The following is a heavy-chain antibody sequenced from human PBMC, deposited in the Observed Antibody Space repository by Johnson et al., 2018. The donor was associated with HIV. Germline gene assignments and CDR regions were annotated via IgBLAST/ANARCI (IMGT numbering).Heavy chain of an antibody. V-gene: IGHV3-30*04. D-gene: IGHD2-8*02. Sequence: QVQLVESGGGVVQPGRSLRLSCAASGFTFSTYAMHWVRQAPGKGLEWVAVISNDGKNQFYADSVKGRFTLSRDNTKNTLYLQMNSLRAEDTAVYYCAREPWSHDAFDIWGQGTMVTVSS. CDR3: AREPWSHDAFDI. CDR1: GFTFSTYA. CDR2: ISNDGKNQ. J-gene: IGHJ3*02.